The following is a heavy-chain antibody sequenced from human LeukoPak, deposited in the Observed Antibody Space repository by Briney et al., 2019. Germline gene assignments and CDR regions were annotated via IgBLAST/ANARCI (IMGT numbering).Heavy chain of an antibody. V-gene: IGHV4-59*01. CDR1: GGSISSYY. Sequence: SETLSLTCTVSGGSISSYYWSWIRQPPGKGLEWIGYIYYSGSTNYNPSLKSRVTISVDTSKNQFSLKLSSVTAADTAVYYCARGRGLRRYWYFDLWGRGTLVTVSS. D-gene: IGHD3-10*01. CDR2: IYYSGST. J-gene: IGHJ2*01. CDR3: ARGRGLRRYWYFDL.